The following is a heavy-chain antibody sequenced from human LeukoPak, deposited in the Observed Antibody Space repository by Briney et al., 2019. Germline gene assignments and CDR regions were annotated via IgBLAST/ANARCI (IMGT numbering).Heavy chain of an antibody. CDR2: ISAYNGNT. J-gene: IGHJ6*03. CDR1: GGTFSSYA. V-gene: IGHV1-18*01. Sequence: ASVKVSCKASGGTFSSYAISWVRQAPGQGLEWMGWISAYNGNTNYAQKLQGRVTMTTDTSTSTAYMELRSLRSDDTAVYYCARVVAYYMDVWGKGTTVTVSS. CDR3: ARVVAYYMDV.